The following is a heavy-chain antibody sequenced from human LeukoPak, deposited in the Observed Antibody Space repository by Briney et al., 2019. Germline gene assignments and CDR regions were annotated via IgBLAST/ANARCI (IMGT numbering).Heavy chain of an antibody. Sequence: PGGSLRLSCGASGFTFSNYWMSWVRQAPGKGLEWVINISQDGSGKNYADSVEGRFTISRDNAKNSLYLQMNSLRADDTAVYYCVKDSPPRYSGSPPAYWGQGTLVTVSS. CDR1: GFTFSNYW. CDR2: ISQDGSGK. CDR3: VKDSPPRYSGSPPAY. V-gene: IGHV3-7*03. J-gene: IGHJ4*02. D-gene: IGHD1-26*01.